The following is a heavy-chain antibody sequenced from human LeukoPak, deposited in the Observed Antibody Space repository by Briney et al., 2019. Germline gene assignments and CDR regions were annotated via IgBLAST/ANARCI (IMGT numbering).Heavy chain of an antibody. CDR3: ARVTRYYYGSGSRNYYYYGMDV. V-gene: IGHV4-59*01. CDR2: IYYSGST. Sequence: SETLSLTCTVSGGSISSYYWSWIRQPPGKGLEWIGYIYYSGSTNYNPSLKSRVTISVDTSKNQFSLKLSSVTAADTAVYYCARVTRYYYGSGSRNYYYYGMDVWGQGATVTVSS. CDR1: GGSISSYY. J-gene: IGHJ6*02. D-gene: IGHD3-10*01.